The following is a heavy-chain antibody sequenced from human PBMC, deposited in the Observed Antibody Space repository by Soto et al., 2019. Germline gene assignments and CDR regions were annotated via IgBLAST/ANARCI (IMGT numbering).Heavy chain of an antibody. V-gene: IGHV3-48*04. J-gene: IGHJ4*02. Sequence: GSLRLSCIASGFTFSRYSMVWVRQAPGKGLEWVSYIFASSTTIYYADSVKGRFTVSRDNAQNSLFLLMNSLRAEDTAVYYCARDKDWAFDYWGQGTLVTVSS. CDR3: ARDKDWAFDY. CDR1: GFTFSRYS. CDR2: IFASSTTI. D-gene: IGHD3-9*01.